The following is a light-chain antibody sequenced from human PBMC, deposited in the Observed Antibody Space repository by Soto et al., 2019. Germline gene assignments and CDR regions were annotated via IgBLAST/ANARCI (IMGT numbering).Light chain of an antibody. CDR3: QQYNTWPPFS. V-gene: IGKV3-15*01. CDR1: QSISSN. Sequence: EILMTQSPSTLSVSPGERATLSCRASQSISSNLAWYQQKNGQTPRLLIYGASTRAAGIPARFSGSGSGTDFTLTISSLKSQDFAVYYCQQYNTWPPFSLGTGTKVYI. J-gene: IGKJ3*01. CDR2: GAS.